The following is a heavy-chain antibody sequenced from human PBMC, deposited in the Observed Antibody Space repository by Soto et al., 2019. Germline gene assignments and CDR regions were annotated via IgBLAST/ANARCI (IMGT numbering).Heavy chain of an antibody. J-gene: IGHJ5*02. CDR2: INPNSGGT. Sequence: QVQLVQSGAEVKKPGASVKVSCKASGYTFTGYYMHWVRQAPGQGLEWMGWINPNSGGTNYAQKVQGRVTMTRDTSISTAYMELSRLRSDDTAVYYCARGLIRALRGVWFDPWGQGTLVTVSS. V-gene: IGHV1-2*02. CDR3: ARGLIRALRGVWFDP. CDR1: GYTFTGYY. D-gene: IGHD2-21*01.